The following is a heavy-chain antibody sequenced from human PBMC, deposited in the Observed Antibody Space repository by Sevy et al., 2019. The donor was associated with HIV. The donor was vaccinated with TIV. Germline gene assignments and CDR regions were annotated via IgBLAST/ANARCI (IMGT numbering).Heavy chain of an antibody. CDR3: AKLGWALLRYYDAFDI. CDR2: ISGSGGST. CDR1: GFTFSSYA. Sequence: GGCLRLSCAASGFTFSSYAMSWVRQAPGKGLEWVSAISGSGGSTYYADSVKGRFTISRDNSKNTLYLQMNSLRAKDTAVYYCAKLGWALLRYYDAFDIWGQGTMVTVSS. D-gene: IGHD1-26*01. V-gene: IGHV3-23*01. J-gene: IGHJ3*02.